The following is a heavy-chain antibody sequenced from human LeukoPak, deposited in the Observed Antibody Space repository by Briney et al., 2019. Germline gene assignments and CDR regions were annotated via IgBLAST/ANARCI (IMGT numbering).Heavy chain of an antibody. V-gene: IGHV3-7*03. CDR2: IKPDESQK. D-gene: IGHD6-13*01. J-gene: IGHJ5*02. CDR1: GFTFSSYA. CDR3: ARRHSSSWYDADYNWFAP. Sequence: PGGSLRLSCAASGFTFSSYAMSWVRQAPGKGLEWVASIKPDESQKFISDSVRGRFTTSRDNAKESLYLQMDNLRPEDTATYYCARRHSSSWYDADYNWFAPWGQGVLVSVSS.